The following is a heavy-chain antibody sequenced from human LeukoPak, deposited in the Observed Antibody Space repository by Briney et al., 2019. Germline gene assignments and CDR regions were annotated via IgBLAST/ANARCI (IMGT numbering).Heavy chain of an antibody. D-gene: IGHD6-19*01. J-gene: IGHJ4*02. V-gene: IGHV4-34*01. CDR2: INHSGST. CDR1: GGSFSGYY. Sequence: SETLSLTCAVYGGSFSGYYWSWIRQPPGKGLEWIGEINHSGSTNYNPSLKSRVTISVDTSKNQFSLKLSSVTAADTAVYYCAGLKAVAGTFDYWGQGTLVTVSP. CDR3: AGLKAVAGTFDY.